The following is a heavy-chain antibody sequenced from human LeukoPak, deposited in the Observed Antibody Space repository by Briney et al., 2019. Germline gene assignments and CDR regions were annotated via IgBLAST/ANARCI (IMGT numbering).Heavy chain of an antibody. V-gene: IGHV4-61*01. Sequence: SETLSLTCTVSGGSISSSSYYWSWIRQPPGKGLEWIGYIYYSGSTNYNPSLKSRVTISVDTSKNQFSLKLSSVTAADTAVYYCARELLEDIVVVPAASAPAFDIWGQGTMVTVSS. D-gene: IGHD2-2*01. J-gene: IGHJ3*02. CDR1: GGSISSSSYY. CDR3: ARELLEDIVVVPAASAPAFDI. CDR2: IYYSGST.